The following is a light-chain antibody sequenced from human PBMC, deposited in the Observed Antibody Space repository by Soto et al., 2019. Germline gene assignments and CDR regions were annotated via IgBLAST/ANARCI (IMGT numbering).Light chain of an antibody. CDR1: SSNIGAGYD. CDR3: QSYDSSQNGRVV. V-gene: IGLV1-40*01. CDR2: GNS. J-gene: IGLJ2*01. Sequence: QSVLTQPPSVSGAPGQRVTISCTGSSSNIGAGYDVHWYQQLPGTAPKLLIYGNSNRPSGVPDRYSGSESATSASLAITGLQAEDEADYYCQSYDSSQNGRVVFGGGTKLTVL.